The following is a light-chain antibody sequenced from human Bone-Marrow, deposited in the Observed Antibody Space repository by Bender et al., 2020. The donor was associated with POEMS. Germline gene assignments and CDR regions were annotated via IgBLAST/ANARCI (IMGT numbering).Light chain of an antibody. CDR3: SSYVGNERV. CDR2: EVS. Sequence: QSALTQPPSASGSPGQSVAISCTGTSSDVGGSNYVSWYQQHPGKAPKLILYEVSKRPSGVPDRFSGSKSGNTASLTVSGLQAEDEADYYCSSYVGNERVFGGGTKLTVL. J-gene: IGLJ3*02. CDR1: SSDVGGSNY. V-gene: IGLV2-8*01.